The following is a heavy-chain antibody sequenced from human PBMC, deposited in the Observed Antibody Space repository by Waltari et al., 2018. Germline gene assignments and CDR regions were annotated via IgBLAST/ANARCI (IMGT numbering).Heavy chain of an antibody. CDR1: VFTFATYG. J-gene: IGHJ4*02. Sequence: EVHLVESGGGLVPPGGCLTLSWAAPVFTFATYGMAWVRQAPGKGLEWVSYITNSGSGMYYADSVRGRFTISRDNAKNSLYLQMNSLRAEDTAVYYCARRFDSWGQGTLVTVSS. CDR3: ARRFDS. V-gene: IGHV3-48*01. CDR2: ITNSGSGM.